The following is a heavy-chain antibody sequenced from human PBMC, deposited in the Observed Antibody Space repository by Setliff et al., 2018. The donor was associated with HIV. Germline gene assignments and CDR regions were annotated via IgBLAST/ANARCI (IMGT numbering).Heavy chain of an antibody. D-gene: IGHD3-22*01. Sequence: GESLKISCAASGFAFSIHWMHWVRQAPGKGLVWVSRITSDGTGPMYADSVKGRFTISRDNAKNTVYLQMNSLSADDSAVYYCAGYHTDTSALAWGQGTLVTVSS. V-gene: IGHV3-74*03. CDR1: GFAFSIHW. CDR2: ITSDGTGP. J-gene: IGHJ5*02. CDR3: AGYHTDTSALA.